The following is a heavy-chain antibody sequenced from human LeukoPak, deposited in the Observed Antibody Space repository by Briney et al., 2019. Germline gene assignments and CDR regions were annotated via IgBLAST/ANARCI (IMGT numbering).Heavy chain of an antibody. CDR3: ARDRNYYGSGSYTALDY. Sequence: PGGSLRLSCAASGLTFSSYAMSWVRQAPGKGLEWVSGISGSGGSTYYADSVKGRFTISRDNSKNTLYLQMNSLRAEDTAVYYCARDRNYYGSGSYTALDYWGQGTLVTASS. CDR1: GLTFSSYA. CDR2: ISGSGGST. V-gene: IGHV3-23*01. D-gene: IGHD3-10*01. J-gene: IGHJ4*02.